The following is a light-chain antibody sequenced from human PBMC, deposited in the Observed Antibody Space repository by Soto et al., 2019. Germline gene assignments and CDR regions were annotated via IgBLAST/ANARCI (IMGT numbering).Light chain of an antibody. V-gene: IGKV2-40*01. CDR1: QSLLDSDGGNTY. J-gene: IGKJ3*01. CDR3: MPRIEFPLFT. Sequence: DIVMTQTSVSLPVTPGEPASISCTSSQSLLDSDGGNTYLYWYLQKLGQSPQVLLPSGVPDRLHGNGSGTDFTQTISRVEADVFGFYYCMPRIEFPLFTFGPWNRVAIK.